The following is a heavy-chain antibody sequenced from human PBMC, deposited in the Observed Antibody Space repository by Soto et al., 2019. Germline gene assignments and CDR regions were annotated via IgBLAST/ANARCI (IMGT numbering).Heavy chain of an antibody. CDR3: AREWVVLVPAAILAGWFDP. D-gene: IGHD2-2*01. J-gene: IGHJ5*02. CDR1: GYTFTNYV. Sequence: GASVKVSCKASGYTFTNYVISWVRQAPGQGLEWMGWINSYNGNTKYAQKFQDRITMTTDTSTSTAYMELSSLRSEDTAVYYCAREWVVLVPAAILAGWFDPWGQGTLVTVSS. CDR2: INSYNGNT. V-gene: IGHV1-18*01.